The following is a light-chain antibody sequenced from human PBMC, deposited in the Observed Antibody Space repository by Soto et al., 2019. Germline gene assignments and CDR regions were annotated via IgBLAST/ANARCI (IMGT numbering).Light chain of an antibody. CDR1: QTISSW. Sequence: DIQMTQSPSTLSASVGDRVTITCRASQTISSWLAWYQQKPGKAPKLLIYKASTLKSGVPSRFSGSGSGTGFTLTISRLEPEDFAVYFCQQFASYPLTFGGGTKVDI. J-gene: IGKJ4*01. CDR2: KAS. V-gene: IGKV1-5*03. CDR3: QQFASYPLT.